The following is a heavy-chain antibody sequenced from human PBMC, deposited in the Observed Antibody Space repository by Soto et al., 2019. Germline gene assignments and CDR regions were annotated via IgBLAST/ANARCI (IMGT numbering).Heavy chain of an antibody. CDR2: IDPSDSYT. Sequence: PGESLKISCKGSGYSFISYWISWVRQMPGKGLEWMGRIDPSDSYTNYSPSFQGHVTISADKSISTAYLQWSSLKASDTAMYYCASAYYYDSSGLDYYYGMDVWGQGTTVTVSS. CDR1: GYSFISYW. D-gene: IGHD3-22*01. J-gene: IGHJ6*02. CDR3: ASAYYYDSSGLDYYYGMDV. V-gene: IGHV5-10-1*01.